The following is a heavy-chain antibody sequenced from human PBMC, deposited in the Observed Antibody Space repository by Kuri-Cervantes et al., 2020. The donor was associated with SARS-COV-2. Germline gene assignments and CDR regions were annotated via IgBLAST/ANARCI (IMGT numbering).Heavy chain of an antibody. D-gene: IGHD6-6*01. Sequence: SQTLSLTCAVYGGSFSGYYWSWIRQPPGKGLEWIGEINHSGSTNYNPSLKSRVTISLDTSKNQFSLKLSSVTAADTAVYYCARETFTYSSSIDYWGQGTLVTVSS. J-gene: IGHJ4*02. V-gene: IGHV4-34*01. CDR3: ARETFTYSSSIDY. CDR2: INHSGST. CDR1: GGSFSGYY.